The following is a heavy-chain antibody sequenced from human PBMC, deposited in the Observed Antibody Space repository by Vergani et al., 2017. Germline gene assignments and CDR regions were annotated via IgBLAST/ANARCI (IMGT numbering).Heavy chain of an antibody. V-gene: IGHV1-69*18. J-gene: IGHJ4*02. CDR2: IIPIFGTA. CDR1: GGTFSSYA. D-gene: IGHD3-22*01. CDR3: ARDTYYYDSSALGTFDY. Sequence: QVQLVQSGAEVKKPGSSVKVSCKASGGTFSSYAISWVRQAPGQGLEWMGRIIPIFGTANYAQKFQGRVTITADESTSTAYMERSSLRSEDTAVYYCARDTYYYDSSALGTFDYWGQGTLVTVSS.